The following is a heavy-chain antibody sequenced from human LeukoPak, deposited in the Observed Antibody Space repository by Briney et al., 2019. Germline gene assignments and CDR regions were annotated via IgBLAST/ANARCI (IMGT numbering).Heavy chain of an antibody. D-gene: IGHD3-10*01. Sequence: SVKVSCKASGGTFSSYAISWVRQAPGQGLEWMGGSIPIFGTANYAQKFQGRVTITADESTSTAYMELSSLRSEDTAVYYCAREYGSGSYSYNWFDPWGQGTLVTVSS. V-gene: IGHV1-69*13. CDR1: GGTFSSYA. CDR2: SIPIFGTA. J-gene: IGHJ5*02. CDR3: AREYGSGSYSYNWFDP.